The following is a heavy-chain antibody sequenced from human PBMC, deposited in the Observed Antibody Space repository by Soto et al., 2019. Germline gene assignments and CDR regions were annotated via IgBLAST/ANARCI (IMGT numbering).Heavy chain of an antibody. V-gene: IGHV1-69*13. CDR2: IIPIFGTA. CDR3: AKIGKWFGELLAPYYYYGRDV. J-gene: IGHJ6*02. D-gene: IGHD3-10*01. CDR1: GGTFSSYA. Sequence: SVKVSCKASGGTFSSYAISWVRQAPGQGLEWMGGIIPIFGTANYAQKFQGRVTITADESTSTAYMELSSLRSEDTAVYYCAKIGKWFGELLAPYYYYGRDVWGQGTTGTVSS.